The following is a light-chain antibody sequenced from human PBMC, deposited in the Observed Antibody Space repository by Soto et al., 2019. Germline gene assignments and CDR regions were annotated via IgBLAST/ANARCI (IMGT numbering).Light chain of an antibody. Sequence: QSALTQPASVSGSPGQWITISCTGTSSDVGSYSLVSWYQQHPGKAPKLMIYEGSKRPSGVSNRFSGSKSGATASLTISGLQAEDEAHYYCCSYAGSSTLVFGGGTQLTVL. CDR3: CSYAGSSTLV. J-gene: IGLJ2*01. CDR1: SSDVGSYSL. CDR2: EGS. V-gene: IGLV2-23*01.